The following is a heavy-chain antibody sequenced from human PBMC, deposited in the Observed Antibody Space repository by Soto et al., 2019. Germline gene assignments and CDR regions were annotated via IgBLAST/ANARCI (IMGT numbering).Heavy chain of an antibody. CDR1: GFTLSRYA. V-gene: IGHV3-23*01. CDR3: PRPRGYGVFDAYDI. D-gene: IGHD4-17*01. Sequence: GRSLRPSCEASGFTLSRYALRWVRQAPVKGLEWVSAISGSGDNIFYADSVKGRFTISRDSSTTTLQLNRLRTEDTAVYYCPRPRGYGVFDAYDIWGQGAMATHSS. J-gene: IGHJ3*02. CDR2: ISGSGDNI.